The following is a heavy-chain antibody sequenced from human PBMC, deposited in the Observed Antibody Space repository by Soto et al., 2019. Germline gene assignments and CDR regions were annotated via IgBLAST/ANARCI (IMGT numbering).Heavy chain of an antibody. CDR2: IYYSGST. CDR1: GGSISSGDYY. V-gene: IGHV4-30-4*01. J-gene: IGHJ6*02. D-gene: IGHD3-10*01. CDR3: ARVRMVRGVRYYYYYGMDV. Sequence: PSETLSLTCTVSGGSISSGDYYWSWIRQPPGKGLEWIGYIYYSGSTYYNPSLKSRVTISVDTSKNPFSLKLSSVTAADTAVYYCARVRMVRGVRYYYYYGMDVWGQGTTVTVSS.